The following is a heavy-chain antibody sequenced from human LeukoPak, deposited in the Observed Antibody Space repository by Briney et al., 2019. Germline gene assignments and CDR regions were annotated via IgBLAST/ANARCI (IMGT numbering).Heavy chain of an antibody. CDR3: ARVRSSLSSGWYKLDY. V-gene: IGHV4-59*01. J-gene: IGHJ4*02. CDR2: IYYSGST. Sequence: SETLSLTCTASGGSISSYYWSWIRQPPGKGLEWIGYIYYSGSTNYNPSLKSRITISVDTSKNQFSLKLSSVTAADTAVYYCARVRSSLSSGWYKLDYWGQGTLVTVSS. D-gene: IGHD6-19*01. CDR1: GGSISSYY.